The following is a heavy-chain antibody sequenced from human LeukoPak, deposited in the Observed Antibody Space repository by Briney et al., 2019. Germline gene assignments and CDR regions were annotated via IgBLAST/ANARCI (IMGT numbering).Heavy chain of an antibody. J-gene: IGHJ4*02. CDR1: GFTFSNYA. Sequence: GGSLRLSCVASGFTFSNYAMSWVRQAPGKGLEWVSAITGSGTSTYYADSLKGRFTISRDNSKNTVFLQMNSRRHEDTAIYYCVIWGDYDVLTGYYVPDYWGQGTLVTVSS. CDR3: VIWGDYDVLTGYYVPDY. V-gene: IGHV3-23*01. D-gene: IGHD3-9*01. CDR2: ITGSGTST.